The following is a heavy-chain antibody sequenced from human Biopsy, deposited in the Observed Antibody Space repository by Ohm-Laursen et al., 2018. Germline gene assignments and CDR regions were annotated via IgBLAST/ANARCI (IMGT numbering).Heavy chain of an antibody. CDR2: VYSSGST. D-gene: IGHD2-2*02. J-gene: IGHJ6*02. V-gene: IGHV4-59*08. Sequence: SETLSLTCAVSSGSISGYYWTWIRQAPGKGLEFIGYVYSSGSTNYNPSLKSRPTISLDTSKNQFSLKLSSVTAADTAVYYCASMPAAIHEPNYSYYGMHVWGQGTTVTVSS. CDR3: ASMPAAIHEPNYSYYGMHV. CDR1: SGSISGYY.